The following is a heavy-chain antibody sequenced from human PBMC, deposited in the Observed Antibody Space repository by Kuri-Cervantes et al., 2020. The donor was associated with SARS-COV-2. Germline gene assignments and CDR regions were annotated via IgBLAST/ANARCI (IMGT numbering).Heavy chain of an antibody. J-gene: IGHJ3*02. D-gene: IGHD4-17*01. CDR3: ARGYGDQPYEYDAFDI. Sequence: SVKVSCKASGGTFSSYAISWVRQAPGQGLEWMGRIIPILGTANYAQKFQGRVTITTDESTSIAYMELSSLRSEDTAVYYCARGYGDQPYEYDAFDIWGQGTMVTVSS. V-gene: IGHV1-69*11. CDR2: IIPILGTA. CDR1: GGTFSSYA.